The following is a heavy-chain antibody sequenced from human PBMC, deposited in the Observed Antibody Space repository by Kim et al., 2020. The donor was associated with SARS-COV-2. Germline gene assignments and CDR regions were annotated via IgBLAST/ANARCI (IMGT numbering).Heavy chain of an antibody. V-gene: IGHV6-1*01. CDR1: GDSVSSNSAA. CDR3: AREDYYDSSGPLVDAFDI. Sequence: SETLSLTCAISGDSVSSNSAAWNWIRQSPSRGLEWLGRTYYRSKWYNDYAVSVKSRITINPDTSKNQFSLQLNSVTPEDTAVHYCAREDYYDSSGPLVDAFDIWGQGTMVTVSS. CDR2: TYYRSKWYN. J-gene: IGHJ3*02. D-gene: IGHD3-22*01.